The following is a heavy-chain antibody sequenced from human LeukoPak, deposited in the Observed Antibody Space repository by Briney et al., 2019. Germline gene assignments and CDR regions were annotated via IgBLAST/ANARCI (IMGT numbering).Heavy chain of an antibody. V-gene: IGHV3-7*01. CDR1: GSTFSSYW. J-gene: IGHJ4*02. CDR3: ARGSRLSGSYSHY. CDR2: IKQDGSEK. Sequence: GGSLRLSCAASGSTFSSYWMSWVRQAPGKGLEWVANIKQDGSEKYYVDSVKGRFTISRDNAKNSLYLQMNSLRAEDTAVYYCARGSRLSGSYSHYWGQGTLVTVSS. D-gene: IGHD1-26*01.